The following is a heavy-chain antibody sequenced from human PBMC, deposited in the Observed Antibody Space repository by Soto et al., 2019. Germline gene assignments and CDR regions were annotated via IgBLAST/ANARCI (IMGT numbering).Heavy chain of an antibody. CDR1: GYSFTGFY. CDR3: VRGSGRSLAAVRFDY. CDR2: INPDSGMT. J-gene: IGHJ4*02. V-gene: IGHV1-2*02. Sequence: QVQLVQSGADVRKPGASVKVSCNSSGYSFTGFYIHWVRQAPGQGLEWMGWINPDSGMTKQAQRFQGRVSLTGDTSINTAYMERSGLTSDDTAVYYWVRGSGRSLAAVRFDYWGQGTVVIVSS. D-gene: IGHD6-19*01.